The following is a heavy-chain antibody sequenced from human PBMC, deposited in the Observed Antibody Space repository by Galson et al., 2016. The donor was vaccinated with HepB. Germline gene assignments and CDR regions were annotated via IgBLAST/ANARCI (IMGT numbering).Heavy chain of an antibody. CDR2: SDPEHGQT. CDR3: ATMWVVPAAYHAFDI. J-gene: IGHJ3*02. V-gene: IGHV1-24*01. D-gene: IGHD2-15*01. CDR1: GYTLTELS. Sequence: SVKVSCKVSGYTLTELSIHWVRQAPGKGLEWMGSSDPEHGQTTYAQKFQGRVTMTEDTSTDTAYMELSSLRSEDTAVYYCATMWVVPAAYHAFDIWGQGAMVTVSS.